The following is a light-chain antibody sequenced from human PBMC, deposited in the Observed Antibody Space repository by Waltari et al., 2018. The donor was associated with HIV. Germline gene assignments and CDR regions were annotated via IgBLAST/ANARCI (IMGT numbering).Light chain of an antibody. J-gene: IGLJ6*01. V-gene: IGLV2-8*01. Sequence: QSALTQPPSASGSLGQSVTISCTGTSSDVGGYEYVSWYQHHPDKAPNRIIYEVNKRPSGVPDRFSGSKSDNTASLTVAGLQDDDEAHYYCASYGDTNRVLFGGGTRVTVL. CDR3: ASYGDTNRVL. CDR2: EVN. CDR1: SSDVGGYEY.